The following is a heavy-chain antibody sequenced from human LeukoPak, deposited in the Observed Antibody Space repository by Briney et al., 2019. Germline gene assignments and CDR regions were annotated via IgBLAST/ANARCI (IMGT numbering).Heavy chain of an antibody. CDR1: GYTFTGYY. D-gene: IGHD3-10*01. CDR2: INPDSGGT. CDR3: ARDFLSKRYSGSYYTSPYY. Sequence: GASVKVSCKASGYTFTGYYMHWVRQAPGQGLEWMGWINPDSGGTNYAQKFQGRVTMTRGTSISTAYMEPSRLRSDDTAVYYCARDFLSKRYSGSYYTSPYYWGQGTLVTVSS. V-gene: IGHV1-2*02. J-gene: IGHJ4*02.